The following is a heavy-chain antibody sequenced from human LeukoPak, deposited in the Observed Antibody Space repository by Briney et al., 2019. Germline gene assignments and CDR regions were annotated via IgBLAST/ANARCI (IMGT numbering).Heavy chain of an antibody. CDR3: AGPFIYGDYAPDY. CDR1: GFTFSSYS. Sequence: GGSLRLSCAASGFTFSSYSMNWVRQAPGKGLEWVSSISSSSSYIYYADSVKDRFTISRDNAKNSLYLQMNSLRAEDTAVYYCAGPFIYGDYAPDYWGQGTLVTVSS. J-gene: IGHJ4*02. D-gene: IGHD4-17*01. CDR2: ISSSSSYI. V-gene: IGHV3-21*01.